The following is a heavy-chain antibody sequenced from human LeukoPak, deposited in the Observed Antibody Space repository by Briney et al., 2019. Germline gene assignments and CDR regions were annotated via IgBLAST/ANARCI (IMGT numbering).Heavy chain of an antibody. D-gene: IGHD5-24*01. V-gene: IGHV3-30-3*01. CDR2: ISYDGGNK. CDR1: GFTFSSYA. CDR3: ARVGEMATFDY. Sequence: GGSLRLSCAASGFTFSSYAMHWVRQAPGKGLEWVAVISYDGGNKYYVDSVKGRFTISRDNSKNTLYLQMNSLRAEDTAVYYCARVGEMATFDYWGQGTLVTVSS. J-gene: IGHJ4*02.